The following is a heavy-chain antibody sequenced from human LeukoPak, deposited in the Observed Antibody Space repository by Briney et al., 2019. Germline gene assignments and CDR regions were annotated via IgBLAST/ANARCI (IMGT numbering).Heavy chain of an antibody. J-gene: IGHJ4*02. Sequence: GGSLRLSCAASGFIFRNYEINWVRQAPGEGLEWASYISTSGNDIYYADSVKGRFTISRDNAKNSLYLQLNSLRADDTAVYYCARGAQWVLDYWGQGALVTVSS. CDR1: GFIFRNYE. V-gene: IGHV3-48*03. CDR3: ARGAQWVLDY. CDR2: ISTSGNDI. D-gene: IGHD1-26*01.